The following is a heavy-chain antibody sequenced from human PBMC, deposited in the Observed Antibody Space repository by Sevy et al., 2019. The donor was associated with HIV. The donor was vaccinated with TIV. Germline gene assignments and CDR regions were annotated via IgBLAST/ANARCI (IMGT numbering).Heavy chain of an antibody. CDR3: ARGVGLDR. D-gene: IGHD1-26*01. CDR2: IRPDGSDK. J-gene: IGHJ5*02. CDR1: GFTFSPYW. V-gene: IGHV3-7*01. Sequence: GGSLRLSCEASGFTFSPYWMTWVRQAPGKGLEWVANIRPDGSDKYYVDSVKGRFTISRDNAKNSLYLQMNSLRADDTAMYYWARGVGLDRGGKGALVTVSS.